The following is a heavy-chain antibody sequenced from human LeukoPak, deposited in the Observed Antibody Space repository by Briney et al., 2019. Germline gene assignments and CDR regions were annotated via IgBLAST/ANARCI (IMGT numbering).Heavy chain of an antibody. CDR3: ARDPEGVVEGY. D-gene: IGHD2-15*01. V-gene: IGHV3-66*01. Sequence: PGGSLRLSCAASGFTVSSNYMSWVRQAPGKGLEWVSVIYSGGSTYYADSVKGRFTISRDNSKHTLYLQMNSLRAEDTAVYYCARDPEGVVEGYWGQGTLVTVSS. CDR2: IYSGGST. CDR1: GFTVSSNY. J-gene: IGHJ4*02.